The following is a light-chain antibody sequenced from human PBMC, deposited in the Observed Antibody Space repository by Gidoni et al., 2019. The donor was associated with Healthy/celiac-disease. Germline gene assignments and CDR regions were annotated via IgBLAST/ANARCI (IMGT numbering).Light chain of an antibody. V-gene: IGLV2-14*01. CDR1: SSDVGGYNY. Sequence: QSALTQPASVSASPGQSITISCTGTSSDVGGYNYVSWYQQHQGKAPKLMIYDVSNRPSGVSNRFSGSKSGNTASLTISGLQAEDEADYYCSSYTSSSTVFGGGTKLTVL. CDR2: DVS. J-gene: IGLJ2*01. CDR3: SSYTSSSTV.